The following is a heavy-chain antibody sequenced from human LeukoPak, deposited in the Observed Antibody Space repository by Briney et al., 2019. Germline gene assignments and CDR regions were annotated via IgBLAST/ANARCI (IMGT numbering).Heavy chain of an antibody. CDR2: ISAYGGNT. D-gene: IGHD3-22*01. Sequence: GASVKVSCKASGYTFTSYGISWVRQAPGQGLGWMGWISAYGGNTNYAQKLQGRVTMTTDKSTGTAYMELRSLRSDDTAVYYCARDPVHYYDTSGYWSYWGQGTLVAVSS. CDR3: ARDPVHYYDTSGYWSY. J-gene: IGHJ4*02. V-gene: IGHV1-18*01. CDR1: GYTFTSYG.